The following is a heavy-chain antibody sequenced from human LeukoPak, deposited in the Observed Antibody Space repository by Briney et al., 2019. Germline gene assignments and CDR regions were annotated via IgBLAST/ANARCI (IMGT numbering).Heavy chain of an antibody. J-gene: IGHJ5*02. D-gene: IGHD2-8*01. CDR3: ARGRGVLRVYAFRWFDP. V-gene: IGHV4-34*01. CDR1: GGSFSGYY. Sequence: PSETLSLTCAVYGGSFSGYYWSWIRQPPGKGLEGIGEINHSGSTNYNPSLKSRVTISVDTSKNQFSLKLRYVTAADTAVYYCARGRGVLRVYAFRWFDPWRQGTLLTVSS. CDR2: INHSGST.